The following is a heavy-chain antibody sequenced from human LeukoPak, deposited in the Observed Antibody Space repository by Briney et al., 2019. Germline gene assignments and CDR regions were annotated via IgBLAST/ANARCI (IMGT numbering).Heavy chain of an antibody. V-gene: IGHV3-43D*03. CDR1: GFTFDEYA. Sequence: GGSLRLSCAASGFTFDEYAMHWVRQAPGKGLEWVSLISWDGGSTNYADSVKGRFTIFRDNRKNSLYLQMNSLRTEDTAVYYCARGDKQLVFNRNKGGFDPWGQGTLVTVSS. D-gene: IGHD6-13*01. CDR3: ARGDKQLVFNRNKGGFDP. CDR2: ISWDGGST. J-gene: IGHJ5*02.